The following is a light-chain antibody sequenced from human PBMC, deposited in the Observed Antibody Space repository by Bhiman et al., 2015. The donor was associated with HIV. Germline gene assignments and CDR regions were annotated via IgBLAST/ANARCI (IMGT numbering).Light chain of an antibody. Sequence: SYELTQPPSVSVSPGQTARITCSGDALPKQYAYWYQQKPGQAPVLVIFKDSERPSGVPDRFSGSKSGASASLAISGLQVEDETYYYCAAWDDSLKGVVFGGGTKLTVL. CDR2: KDS. V-gene: IGLV3-25*02. CDR3: AAWDDSLKGVV. J-gene: IGLJ2*01. CDR1: ALPKQY.